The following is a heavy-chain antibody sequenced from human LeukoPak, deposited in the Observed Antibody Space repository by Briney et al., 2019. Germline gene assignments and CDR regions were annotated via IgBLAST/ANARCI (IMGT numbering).Heavy chain of an antibody. CDR1: GYSISSGYY. D-gene: IGHD6-6*01. V-gene: IGHV4-38-2*02. J-gene: IGHJ5*02. CDR3: ARDLRVAARGNWFDP. CDR2: IYHSGST. Sequence: PSETLSLNCTVSGYSISSGYYWGWIRQPPGKGLEWIGSIYHSGSTYYNPSLKSRVTISVDTSKNQFSLKLSSVTAADTAVYYCARDLRVAARGNWFDPWGQGTLVTVSS.